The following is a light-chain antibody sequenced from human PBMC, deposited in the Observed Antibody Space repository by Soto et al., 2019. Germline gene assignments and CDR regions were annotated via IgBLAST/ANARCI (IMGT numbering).Light chain of an antibody. CDR3: QQCRNWPLT. CDR2: AAS. CDR1: QNVYNN. V-gene: IGKV3-15*01. J-gene: IGKJ4*01. Sequence: EIVMTQSPATLSVSPGEGATLSCKASQNVYNNLAWYQQRPGQPPRLLSYAASTRGTGISARFSGSGYGTEFTLTISSLQSEDFAVYFCQQCRNWPLTFGGGTKVEIK.